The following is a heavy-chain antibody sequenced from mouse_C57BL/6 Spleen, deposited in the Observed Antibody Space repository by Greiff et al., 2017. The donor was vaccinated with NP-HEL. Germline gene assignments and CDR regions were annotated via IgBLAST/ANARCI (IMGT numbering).Heavy chain of an antibody. CDR2: IHPNSGST. J-gene: IGHJ4*01. CDR3: APTTVVGDYYAMDY. CDR1: GYTFTSYW. D-gene: IGHD1-1*01. V-gene: IGHV1-64*01. Sequence: QVQLQQPGAELVKPGASVKLSCKASGYTFTSYWMHWVKQRPGQGLEWIGMIHPNSGSTNYNEKFKSKATLTVDKSSSTAYMQLSSLTSEDSAVYYCAPTTVVGDYYAMDYWGQGTSVTVSS.